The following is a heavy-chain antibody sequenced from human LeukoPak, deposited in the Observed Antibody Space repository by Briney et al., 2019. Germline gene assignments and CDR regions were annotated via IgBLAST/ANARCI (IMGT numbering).Heavy chain of an antibody. CDR2: INPNSGGT. J-gene: IGHJ6*03. CDR3: ARDKNSMTTVTVYMDV. Sequence: GASVKVSCKASGYTFTGYYMHWVRQAPGQGLEWMGWINPNSGGTNYAQKFQGRVTMTRDTSISTAYMELSGLRSDDTAVYYCARDKNSMTTVTVYMDVWGKGTTVTVSS. V-gene: IGHV1-2*02. CDR1: GYTFTGYY. D-gene: IGHD4-11*01.